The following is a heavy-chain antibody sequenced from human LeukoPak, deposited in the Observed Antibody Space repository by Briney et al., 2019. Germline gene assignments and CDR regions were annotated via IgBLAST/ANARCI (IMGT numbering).Heavy chain of an antibody. D-gene: IGHD3-22*01. CDR3: AGYYYDSSDFDY. J-gene: IGHJ4*02. CDR1: GFTFSSYA. V-gene: IGHV3-23*01. Sequence: GGSLRLSCAASGFTFSSYAMSWVRQAPGKGLEWVSAISGSGGSTYYADSVKGRFTISRDNSKNTLYLQMNSLRVEDTAVYYCAGYYYDSSDFDYWGQGTLVTVSS. CDR2: ISGSGGST.